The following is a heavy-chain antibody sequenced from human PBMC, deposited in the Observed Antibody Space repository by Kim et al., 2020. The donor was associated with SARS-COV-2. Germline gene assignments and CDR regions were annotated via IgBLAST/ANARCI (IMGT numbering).Heavy chain of an antibody. CDR3: ARDPEPYYDILTGYYGMDV. D-gene: IGHD3-9*01. CDR1: GYTFTSYG. V-gene: IGHV1-18*04. Sequence: ASVKVSCKASGYTFTSYGISWVRQAPGQGLEWMGWISAYNGNTNYAQKLQGRVTMTTDTSTSTAYMELRSLRSDDTAVYYCARDPEPYYDILTGYYGMDVWGQGTTVTVSS. J-gene: IGHJ6*02. CDR2: ISAYNGNT.